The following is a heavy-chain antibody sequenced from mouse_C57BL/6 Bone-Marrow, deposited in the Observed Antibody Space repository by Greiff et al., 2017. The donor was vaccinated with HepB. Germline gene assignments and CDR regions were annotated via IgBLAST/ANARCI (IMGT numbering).Heavy chain of an antibody. CDR2: IYPGSGST. D-gene: IGHD3-2*02. Sequence: QVQLQQPGAELVKPGASVKMSCKASGYTFTSYWITWVKQRPGQGLEWSGDIYPGSGSTNYNEKFKSKAKLTVYTSSSTADMQLSSLTSEDSAVYYCARPQATGWFAYWGQGTLVTVSA. V-gene: IGHV1-55*01. CDR3: ARPQATGWFAY. J-gene: IGHJ3*01. CDR1: GYTFTSYW.